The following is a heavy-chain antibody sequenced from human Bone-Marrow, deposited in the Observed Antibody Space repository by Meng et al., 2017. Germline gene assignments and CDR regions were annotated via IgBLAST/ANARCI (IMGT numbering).Heavy chain of an antibody. CDR1: GYTFTSYY. Sequence: ASVKVSCKASGYTFTSYYMHWVRQAPGQGLEWMGIINPSSGGTTYAQKFQGRVTMTRDSSTSTVYMELSSLRSEDTAVYYCARDSSGWYFYFQYWGQGTLVTVS. V-gene: IGHV1-46*01. CDR3: ARDSSGWYFYFQY. CDR2: INPSSGGT. J-gene: IGHJ1*01. D-gene: IGHD6-19*01.